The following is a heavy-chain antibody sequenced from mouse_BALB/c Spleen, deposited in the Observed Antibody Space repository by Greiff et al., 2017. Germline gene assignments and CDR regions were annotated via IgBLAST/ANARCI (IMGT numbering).Heavy chain of an antibody. D-gene: IGHD2-3*01. Sequence: EVKVVESGGGLVKPGGSLKLSCAASGFTFSSYAMSWVRQSPEKRLEWVAEISSGGSYTYYPDTVTGRFTISRDNAKNTLYLEMSSLRSEDTAMYYCARVYDGYYGYFDVWGAGTTVTVSS. J-gene: IGHJ1*01. V-gene: IGHV5-9-4*01. CDR1: GFTFSSYA. CDR2: ISSGGSYT. CDR3: ARVYDGYYGYFDV.